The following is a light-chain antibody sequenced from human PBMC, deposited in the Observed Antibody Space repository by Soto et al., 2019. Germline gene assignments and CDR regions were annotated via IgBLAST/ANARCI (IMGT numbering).Light chain of an antibody. CDR2: DVS. CDR1: SSDVGAYNY. Sequence: QSALTQPASVSGSPGQSITISCTGTSSDVGAYNYVSWYQQYPGKAPKLMIFDVSDRPSGVSNRFSGSKSGNTASLTISGLQAEDEADYYCASYTSDSTVILGGGTKLTVL. CDR3: ASYTSDSTVI. V-gene: IGLV2-14*03. J-gene: IGLJ2*01.